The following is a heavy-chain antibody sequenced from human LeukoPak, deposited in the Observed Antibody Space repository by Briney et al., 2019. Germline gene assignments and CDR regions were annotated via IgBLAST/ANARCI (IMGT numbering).Heavy chain of an antibody. CDR2: ISAYNGNT. CDR3: ARGYRLSAYSSSWYSALKNTVKYGTRALGFDY. D-gene: IGHD6-13*01. Sequence: ASVKVSCKASGYTFTSYGISWVRQAPGQGLEGMGWISAYNGNTNYAQKLQGRVTMTTDTSTSTAYMELRSLRSDDTAVYYCARGYRLSAYSSSWYSALKNTVKYGTRALGFDYWGQGTLVTVSS. J-gene: IGHJ4*02. V-gene: IGHV1-18*01. CDR1: GYTFTSYG.